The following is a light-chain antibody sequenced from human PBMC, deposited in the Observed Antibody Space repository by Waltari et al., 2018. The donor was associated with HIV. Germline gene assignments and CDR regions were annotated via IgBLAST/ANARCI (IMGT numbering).Light chain of an antibody. CDR2: EVS. CDR3: SSYTSSSTLEV. CDR1: SRDGGGYNH. J-gene: IGLJ1*01. Sequence: QSALTQPASVSGSPGQSITISCTGTSRDGGGYNHVSWYQQHPGKAPKLIIYEVSNRPSGVSNRFSGSKSGNTASLTISGLQAEDEADYYCSSYTSSSTLEVFGTGTKVTVL. V-gene: IGLV2-14*01.